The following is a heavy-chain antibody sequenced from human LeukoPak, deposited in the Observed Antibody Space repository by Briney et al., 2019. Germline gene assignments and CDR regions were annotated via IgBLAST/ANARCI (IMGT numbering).Heavy chain of an antibody. CDR3: ARSINEWLVPGEYYFDY. J-gene: IGHJ4*02. CDR1: GYTFTSYY. D-gene: IGHD6-19*01. V-gene: IGHV1-46*01. Sequence: ASVKVSCKASGYTFTSYYMHWVRQAPGQGLEWMGIINPSGGSTSYAQKFQGRVTMTRDTSTSTVYMELSSLRSEDTAVYYCARSINEWLVPGEYYFDYWGQGTLVTVSP. CDR2: INPSGGST.